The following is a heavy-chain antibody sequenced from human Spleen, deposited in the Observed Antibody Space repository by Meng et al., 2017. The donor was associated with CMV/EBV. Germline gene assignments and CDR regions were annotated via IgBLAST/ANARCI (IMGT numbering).Heavy chain of an antibody. Sequence: GESLKISCEGSGFTFSSYEFNWVRQAPGKGLEWVSYISSSGSTIYYADSVKGRFTNSRDNAKNSLYLQMNSLRAEDTAVYYCAREYDFWSGPPLYYYYGMDVWGQGTTVTVSS. D-gene: IGHD3-3*01. V-gene: IGHV3-48*03. CDR3: AREYDFWSGPPLYYYYGMDV. CDR1: GFTFSSYE. J-gene: IGHJ6*02. CDR2: ISSSGSTI.